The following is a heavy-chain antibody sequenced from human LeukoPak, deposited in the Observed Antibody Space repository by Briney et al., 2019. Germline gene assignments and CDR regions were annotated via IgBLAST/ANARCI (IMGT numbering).Heavy chain of an antibody. CDR2: ISGSGGST. CDR1: GFTFSSYA. CDR3: AKDREQWLEPYYFDY. Sequence: GASLRLSCAASGFTFSSYAMSWVRQAPGKGLEWVSAISGSGGSTYYADSVKGRFTISRDNSENTLYLQMNSLRAEDTAVYYCAKDREQWLEPYYFDYWGQGTLVTVSS. V-gene: IGHV3-23*01. D-gene: IGHD6-19*01. J-gene: IGHJ4*02.